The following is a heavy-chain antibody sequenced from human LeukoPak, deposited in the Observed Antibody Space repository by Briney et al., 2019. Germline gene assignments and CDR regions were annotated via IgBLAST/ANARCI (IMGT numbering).Heavy chain of an antibody. CDR2: IYYSGST. CDR1: GYSISSGYY. V-gene: IGHV4-38-2*02. CDR3: ARDQYGVGGKDDP. D-gene: IGHD4-17*01. J-gene: IGHJ5*02. Sequence: PSETLSLTCTVSGYSISSGYYWGWIRQPPGKGLEWIGSIYYSGSTYYNPSLKSRVTISVDTSKNQFSLKLSSVTAADTAVYYCARDQYGVGGKDDPWGQGTLVTVSS.